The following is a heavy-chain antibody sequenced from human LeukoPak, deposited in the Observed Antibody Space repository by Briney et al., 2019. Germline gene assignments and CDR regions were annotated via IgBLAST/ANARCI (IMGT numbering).Heavy chain of an antibody. CDR3: ARSSSWSSDY. J-gene: IGHJ4*02. Sequence: PSETLSLTCAVYGGSFSGYYWSWIRQPPGKGLEWIGYIYYSGSTYYNPSLKSRVTISVDTSNNQFSLKLSSVTAADTAVYYCARSSSWSSDYWGQGTLVTVSS. V-gene: IGHV4-34*09. D-gene: IGHD6-13*01. CDR2: IYYSGST. CDR1: GGSFSGYY.